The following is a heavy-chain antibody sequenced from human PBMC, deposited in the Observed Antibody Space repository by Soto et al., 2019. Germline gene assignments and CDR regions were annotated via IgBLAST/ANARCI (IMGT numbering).Heavy chain of an antibody. D-gene: IGHD3-10*01. Sequence: EVQLLESGGGLVQPGGSLRLSCAASGFTFSSYAMSWVRQAPGKGLEWVSAISGSGGSTYYADSVKGRFTISRDNSKNTLYLQMNSLRAEDTAVYYCAKAFAVAGMVRGVILYFDYWGQGTLVTVSS. CDR2: ISGSGGST. CDR1: GFTFSSYA. V-gene: IGHV3-23*01. CDR3: AKAFAVAGMVRGVILYFDY. J-gene: IGHJ4*02.